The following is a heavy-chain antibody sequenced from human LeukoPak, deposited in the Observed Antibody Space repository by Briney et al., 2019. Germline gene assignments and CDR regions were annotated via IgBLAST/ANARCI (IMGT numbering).Heavy chain of an antibody. CDR1: GGSFTSYW. D-gene: IGHD2-2*01. V-gene: IGHV5-51*01. CDR2: IYPGDSDT. CDR3: ARQAVPVAKYFQY. Sequence: GESLKISCKGSGGSFTSYWIGWVRQMPGKGLEWMGIIYPGDSDTRYSPSFQGQVTISADKSISTAYLQWSSLKASDTAMYYCARQAVPVAKYFQYWGQGTLVTVSS. J-gene: IGHJ1*01.